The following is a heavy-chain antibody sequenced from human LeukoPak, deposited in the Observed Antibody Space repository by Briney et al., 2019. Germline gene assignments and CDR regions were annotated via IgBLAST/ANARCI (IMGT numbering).Heavy chain of an antibody. D-gene: IGHD1-26*01. J-gene: IGHJ4*02. CDR2: IKQDASEK. CDR1: GFTFSSYW. V-gene: IGHV3-7*01. CDR3: AREYGGSYFFDY. Sequence: GGSLRLSCAASGFTFSSYWMSWVRQAPGKGLEWVANIKQDASEKYYMDSVKGRFTISRDNAKNSLYLQMNYLRAEDTAVYYCAREYGGSYFFDYWGQGTLVTVSS.